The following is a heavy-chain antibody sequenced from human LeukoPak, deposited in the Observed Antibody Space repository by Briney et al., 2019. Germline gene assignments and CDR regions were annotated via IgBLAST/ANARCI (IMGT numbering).Heavy chain of an antibody. CDR2: IYPGDSDT. Sequence: GESLKISCKGSGYTFTNYWIGWVGQMPGKGLEGMGIIYPGDSDTRYSPSFQGQVTISADKSSSTAYLQWSSLTASDTAMYYCARSTGGMFYYFDYWGQGTLVTVSS. J-gene: IGHJ4*02. CDR1: GYTFTNYW. V-gene: IGHV5-51*01. CDR3: ARSTGGMFYYFDY. D-gene: IGHD7-27*01.